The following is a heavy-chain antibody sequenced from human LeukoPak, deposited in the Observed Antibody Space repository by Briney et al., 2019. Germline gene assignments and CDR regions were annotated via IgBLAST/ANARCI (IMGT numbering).Heavy chain of an antibody. D-gene: IGHD6-6*01. CDR2: ISSSSSYI. J-gene: IGHJ4*02. Sequence: PGGSLRLSCAASGFTFSSYSMNWVRQAPGKGLEWVSSISSSSSYIYYADSVKGRFTISRDNAKNSLYLQMNSLRAEDTAVYYCARDTSILGARIFKLNGIAARPPDYWGQGTLVTVSS. CDR3: ARDTSILGARIFKLNGIAARPPDY. V-gene: IGHV3-21*01. CDR1: GFTFSSYS.